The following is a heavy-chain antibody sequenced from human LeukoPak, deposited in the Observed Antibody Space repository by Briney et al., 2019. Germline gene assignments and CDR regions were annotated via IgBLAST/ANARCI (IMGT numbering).Heavy chain of an antibody. D-gene: IGHD4-17*01. CDR2: FDPEDGET. CDR1: GYTLTELS. V-gene: IGHV1-24*01. J-gene: IGHJ4*02. CDR3: ARSIYGDYGTILDY. Sequence: ASVKVSCKVSGYTLTELSMHWVRQAPGKGLEWMGGFDPEDGETIYAQKFQGRVTMTEDTSTSTAYMELRSLRSDDTAVYYCARSIYGDYGTILDYWGQGTLVTVSS.